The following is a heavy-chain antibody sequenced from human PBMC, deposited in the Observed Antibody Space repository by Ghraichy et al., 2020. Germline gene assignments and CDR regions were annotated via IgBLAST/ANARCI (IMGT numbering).Heavy chain of an antibody. Sequence: LSLTCAASGFTFSTYWMHWVRQAPGQGLVWVSHINTDGSIANYADSVKGRFTISRDNAKNTLYLQMNSLRAEDTAVYYCVRSLGNLNYWGQGTLVTVSS. D-gene: IGHD7-27*01. CDR2: INTDGSIA. V-gene: IGHV3-74*01. CDR3: VRSLGNLNY. J-gene: IGHJ4*02. CDR1: GFTFSTYW.